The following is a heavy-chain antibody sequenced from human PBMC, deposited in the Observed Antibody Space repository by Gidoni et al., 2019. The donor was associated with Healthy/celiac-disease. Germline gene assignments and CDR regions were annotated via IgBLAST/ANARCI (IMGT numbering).Heavy chain of an antibody. CDR1: GYTFTSYY. CDR2: INPSGGST. V-gene: IGHV1-46*01. J-gene: IGHJ4*02. CDR3: ARDWYYYDSSGYYYIDY. Sequence: QVQLVQSGAEVKKPGASVKVSCKASGYTFTSYYMHWVRQAPGQGLEWMGIINPSGGSTSYAQKFQGRVTMTRDTSTSTVYMELSSLRSEDTAVYYCARDWYYYDSSGYYYIDYWGQGTLVTVSS. D-gene: IGHD3-22*01.